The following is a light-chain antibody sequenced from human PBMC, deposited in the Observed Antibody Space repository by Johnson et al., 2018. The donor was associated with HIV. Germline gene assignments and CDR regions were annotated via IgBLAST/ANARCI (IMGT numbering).Light chain of an antibody. V-gene: IGLV1-51*01. CDR1: SSNIGNNY. CDR3: GTWDSSLSVYV. CDR2: DNN. J-gene: IGLJ1*01. Sequence: QSVLTQPPSVSAAPGQKVTISCSGSSSNIGNNYVSWYQQLPGTAPKLLIYDNNKRPSGIPDRFSGSKSGTSATLGITGLQTGDDADYYCGTWDSSLSVYVVGTGTTVTVL.